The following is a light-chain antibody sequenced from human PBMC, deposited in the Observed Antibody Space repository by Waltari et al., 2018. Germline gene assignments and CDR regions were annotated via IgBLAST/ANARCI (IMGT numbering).Light chain of an antibody. CDR1: QSVSRN. J-gene: IGKJ2*01. CDR2: DAS. V-gene: IGKV3-15*01. Sequence: ETVMTQSPVTLSVSPGERATVSCRASQSVSRNLAWYQQKPGQAPRLLIYDASTRATGIPARFSGSVSGTEFTLTISSLQSEDFAVYYCQQYNNWPPYSFGQGTKLEI. CDR3: QQYNNWPPYS.